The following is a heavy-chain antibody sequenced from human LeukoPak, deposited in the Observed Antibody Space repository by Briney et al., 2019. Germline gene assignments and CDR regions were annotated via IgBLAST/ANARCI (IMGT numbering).Heavy chain of an antibody. D-gene: IGHD3-16*01. V-gene: IGHV3-23*01. CDR1: GFTFSSYA. CDR2: ISGSGGTT. Sequence: GGSLRLSCAASGFTFSSYALSWVRQAPGKGLEWVSGISGSGGTTYYADSVKGRFTISRDNSKNTLYLQMNSLRAEDTAVYYCAKDFWQGSGKLWPYWGKGPLVTVSS. CDR3: AKDFWQGSGKLWPY. J-gene: IGHJ4*02.